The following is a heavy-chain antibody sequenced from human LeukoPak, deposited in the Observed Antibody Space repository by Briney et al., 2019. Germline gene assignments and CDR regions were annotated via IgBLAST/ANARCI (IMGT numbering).Heavy chain of an antibody. Sequence: SETLSLTCTVSGYSISSGYYWGWIRQPPGKGLEWIGSIYHSGSTYYNPSLKSRVTISVDTSKNQFSLKLSSVTAADTAVYYCARVKDGYSSSWYGTNYCYYYMDVWGKGTTVTVSS. J-gene: IGHJ6*03. CDR2: IYHSGST. V-gene: IGHV4-38-2*02. CDR1: GYSISSGYY. D-gene: IGHD6-13*01. CDR3: ARVKDGYSSSWYGTNYCYYYMDV.